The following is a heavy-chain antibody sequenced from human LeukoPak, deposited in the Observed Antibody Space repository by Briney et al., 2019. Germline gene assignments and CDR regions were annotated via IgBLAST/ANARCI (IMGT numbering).Heavy chain of an antibody. CDR1: GGSISSGGYY. D-gene: IGHD1-26*01. Sequence: PSQTLSLTCTASGGSISSGGYYWSWIRQPPGKGLEWIGYIYHSGSTYYNPSLKSRVTISVDRSKNQFSLKLSSVTAADTAVYYCARRVGATGAFDXXXXGTMVTVSS. J-gene: IGHJ3*02. CDR3: ARRVGATGAFDX. V-gene: IGHV4-30-2*01. CDR2: IYHSGST.